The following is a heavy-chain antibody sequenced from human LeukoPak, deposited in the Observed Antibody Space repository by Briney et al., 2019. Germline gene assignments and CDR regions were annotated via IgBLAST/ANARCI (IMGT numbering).Heavy chain of an antibody. J-gene: IGHJ4*02. CDR2: IYYSGST. V-gene: IGHV4-59*08. CDR3: ARLGINEVGAKLGGLFDY. CDR1: GVSISSYY. D-gene: IGHD1-26*01. Sequence: SETLSLTCTVSGVSISSYYWSWIRQPPGKGLEWIGYIYYSGSTNYNPSLKSRVTISLDTSKNQFSLKLSSVTAADTAVYYCARLGINEVGAKLGGLFDYWGRGTLVTVSS.